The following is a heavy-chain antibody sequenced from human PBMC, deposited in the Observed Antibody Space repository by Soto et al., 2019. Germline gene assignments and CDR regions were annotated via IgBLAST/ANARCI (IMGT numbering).Heavy chain of an antibody. CDR2: MNPNSGKT. CDR1: GYTFTSYD. Sequence: ASVKVSCKASGYTFTSYDINWVRQATGQGLEWMGWMNPNSGKTGYAQKFQGRVTMTRDTSISTAYMELSSLRSEDTAMYYCAKAMGIAVAGIHKDFDPWGQGTLVTVSS. J-gene: IGHJ5*02. V-gene: IGHV1-8*01. D-gene: IGHD6-19*01. CDR3: AKAMGIAVAGIHKDFDP.